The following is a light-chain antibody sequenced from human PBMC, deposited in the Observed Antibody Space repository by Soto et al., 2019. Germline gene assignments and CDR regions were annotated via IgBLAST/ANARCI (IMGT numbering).Light chain of an antibody. CDR1: QSISSW. J-gene: IGKJ1*01. CDR3: QDYSPYSWT. Sequence: IQMTQSPSSLSASVGDRVTITCRASQSISSWLAWYQQKPGKAPNLLIYDASSLESGVPSRFSGSGSGTEFTLTISSLQPDDFATYYCQDYSPYSWTFGQGTKVDIK. V-gene: IGKV1-5*01. CDR2: DAS.